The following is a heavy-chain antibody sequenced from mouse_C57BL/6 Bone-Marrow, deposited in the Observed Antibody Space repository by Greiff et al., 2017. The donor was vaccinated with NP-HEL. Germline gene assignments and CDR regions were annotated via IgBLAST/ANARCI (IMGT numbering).Heavy chain of an antibody. CDR3: ARGTGYYDYGYAMDY. Sequence: QVQLKESGAELVRPGASVKLSCKASGYTFTDYYINWVKQRPGQGLEWIARIYPGSGNTYYNEKFKGKATLTAEKSSSTAYMQLSSLTSEDSAVYFCARGTGYYDYGYAMDYWGQGTSVTVSS. D-gene: IGHD2-4*01. J-gene: IGHJ4*01. CDR1: GYTFTDYY. CDR2: IYPGSGNT. V-gene: IGHV1-76*01.